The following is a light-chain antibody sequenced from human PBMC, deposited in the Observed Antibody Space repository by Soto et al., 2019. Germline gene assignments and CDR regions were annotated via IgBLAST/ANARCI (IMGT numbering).Light chain of an antibody. V-gene: IGKV1-5*03. CDR2: KAS. CDR1: QRISSW. CDR3: QQYNSYSMYT. J-gene: IGKJ2*01. Sequence: DIQMTQSPSTLSESVGDRVTITCRASQRISSWLAWYQQKPGKAPKLLIYKASSLEIGVPSRFSGSGSGTEFTLTIRSLQPDDFATYDCQQYNSYSMYTFGQGTKLEIK.